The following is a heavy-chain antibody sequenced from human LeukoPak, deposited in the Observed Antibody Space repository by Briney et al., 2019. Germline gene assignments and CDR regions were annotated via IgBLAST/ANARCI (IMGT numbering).Heavy chain of an antibody. CDR2: IYYSGSS. D-gene: IGHD3-9*01. CDR1: GGSISSGSYY. CDR3: ARRAGVLRYFDWLLSRTHFDY. Sequence: PSETLSLTCTVSGGSISSGSYYWGWIRQPPGKGLEWIGSIYYSGSSYYNPSLKSRVTISVDTSKNQFSLKLSSVTAADTAVYYCARRAGVLRYFDWLLSRTHFDYWGQGTLVTVSS. J-gene: IGHJ4*02. V-gene: IGHV4-39*01.